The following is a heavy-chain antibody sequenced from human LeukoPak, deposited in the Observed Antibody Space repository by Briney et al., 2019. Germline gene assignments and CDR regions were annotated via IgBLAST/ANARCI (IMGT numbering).Heavy chain of an antibody. CDR1: GFSLSTSGVG. CDR2: IYWDDDK. Sequence: SGPTLANPTQTLTLTCTFSGFSLSTSGVGVGWIRQPPGKALEWLALIYWDDDKRYSPSLKSRLTITKDTSKTQVVLTMTNMDPADTATYYCAHESRIADFDYWGQGTLVTVSS. V-gene: IGHV2-5*02. J-gene: IGHJ4*02. D-gene: IGHD2-15*01. CDR3: AHESRIADFDY.